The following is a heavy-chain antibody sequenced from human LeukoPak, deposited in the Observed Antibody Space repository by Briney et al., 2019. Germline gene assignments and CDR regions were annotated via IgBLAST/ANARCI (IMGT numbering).Heavy chain of an antibody. D-gene: IGHD3-10*01. V-gene: IGHV1-69*05. J-gene: IGHJ6*03. Sequence: GASVKVSCEASGYTFTSYGISWVRQAPGQGLEWMGGIIPIFGTANYAQNFQGRVTITTDESTSTAYMELSSLRSEDTAVYYCARWVTMVRGVTYYYMDVWSKGTSVTVSS. CDR2: IIPIFGTA. CDR1: GYTFTSYG. CDR3: ARWVTMVRGVTYYYMDV.